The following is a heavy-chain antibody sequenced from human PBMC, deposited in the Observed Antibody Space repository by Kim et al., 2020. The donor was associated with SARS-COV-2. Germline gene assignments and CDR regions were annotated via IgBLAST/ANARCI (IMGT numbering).Heavy chain of an antibody. V-gene: IGHV3-33*01. J-gene: IGHJ6*02. CDR2: IWYDGSNK. Sequence: GGSLILSCAASGFTFSSYGMHWVRQAPGKGLEWVAVIWYDGSNKYYADSVKGRFTISRDNSKNTLYLQMNSLRAEDTAMYYCARDLLVGATSYGMDVWGQGTTVTVSS. D-gene: IGHD1-26*01. CDR3: ARDLLVGATSYGMDV. CDR1: GFTFSSYG.